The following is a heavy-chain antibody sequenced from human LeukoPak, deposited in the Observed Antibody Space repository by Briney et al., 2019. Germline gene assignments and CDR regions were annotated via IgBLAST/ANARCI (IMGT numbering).Heavy chain of an antibody. J-gene: IGHJ4*02. CDR1: GFTFSSYS. CDR2: ISSSSSYI. D-gene: IGHD1-26*01. Sequence: AGGSLRLSCAASGFTFSSYSMNWVRQAPGKGLEWVSSISSSSSYIYYADSVKGRFTISRGNAKNSLYLQMNSLRAVDTAVYYCARAGIVGATSYFDYWGQGTLVTVSS. CDR3: ARAGIVGATSYFDY. V-gene: IGHV3-21*01.